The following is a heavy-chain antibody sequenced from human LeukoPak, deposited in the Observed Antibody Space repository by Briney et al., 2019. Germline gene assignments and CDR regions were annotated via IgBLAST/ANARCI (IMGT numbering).Heavy chain of an antibody. CDR2: INHSGST. CDR1: GGSFSGYY. CDR3: PRGANLGY. J-gene: IGHJ4*02. V-gene: IGHV4-34*01. Sequence: PSETLSLTCAVYGGSFSGYYWSWIRQPPGKGLEWIGEINHSGSTNYNTSLKSRVTISVDTSKNQFSLKLSSVTAADTAVYYCPRGANLGYWGQGTLVTVSS.